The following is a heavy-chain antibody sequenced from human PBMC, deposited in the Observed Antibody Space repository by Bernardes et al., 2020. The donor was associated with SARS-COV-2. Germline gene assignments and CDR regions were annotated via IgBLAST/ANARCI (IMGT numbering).Heavy chain of an antibody. CDR1: GFTFSSYS. CDR2: ISSSSSYI. V-gene: IGHV3-21*01. Sequence: GGSLRLSCAASGFTFSSYSMNWVRQAPGKGLEWVSSISSSSSYIYYADSVKGRFTISRDNAKNSLYLQMNSLRAEDTAVYYCARPTFLDYGGNSLWVYGMDVWGQGTTVTVSS. J-gene: IGHJ6*02. CDR3: ARPTFLDYGGNSLWVYGMDV. D-gene: IGHD4-17*01.